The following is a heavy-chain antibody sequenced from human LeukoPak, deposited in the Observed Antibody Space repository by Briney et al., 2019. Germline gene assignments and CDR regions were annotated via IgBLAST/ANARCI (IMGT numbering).Heavy chain of an antibody. CDR2: IIPSLGIA. CDR1: GGTFSSYT. CDR3: ARDRIAVLDY. J-gene: IGHJ4*02. V-gene: IGHV1-69*04. Sequence: GSSVKVSCKASGGTFSSYTISWVRQAPGQGLEWVGRIIPSLGIANYAQKFRGRVTITGDKSTSTAYMEMSSLRSEDTAVYYCARDRIAVLDYWGQGTLVTVSS. D-gene: IGHD6-19*01.